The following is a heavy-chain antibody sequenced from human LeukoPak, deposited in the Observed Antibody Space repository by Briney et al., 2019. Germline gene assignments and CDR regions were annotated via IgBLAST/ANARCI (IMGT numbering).Heavy chain of an antibody. Sequence: PGRSLRLSCAASGFTFSGYGMLWVRQAPGKALEWVAAIWYDGSNKYYGDSVKGRFTISRDNSKNTLFLQMNSLRAEDTAVYYCAKLTVGSGSYYNALDYWGQGTLVTASS. V-gene: IGHV3-33*06. D-gene: IGHD3-10*01. J-gene: IGHJ4*02. CDR1: GFTFSGYG. CDR3: AKLTVGSGSYYNALDY. CDR2: IWYDGSNK.